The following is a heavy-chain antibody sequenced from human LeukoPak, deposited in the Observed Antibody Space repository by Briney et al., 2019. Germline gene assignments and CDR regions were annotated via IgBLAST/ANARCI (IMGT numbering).Heavy chain of an antibody. CDR1: GGSFSGYY. J-gene: IGHJ6*02. V-gene: IGHV4-34*01. D-gene: IGHD3-10*01. CDR3: ASWITMVRGVIRGMDV. CDR2: INHSGST. Sequence: PSETLSLTCAVYGGSFSGYYWSWIRQPPGKGLEWIGEINHSGSTNYNPSLKSRVTISVDTSKNQFSLKLSSVTAEDTAVYYCASWITMVRGVIRGMDVWGQGTTVTVSS.